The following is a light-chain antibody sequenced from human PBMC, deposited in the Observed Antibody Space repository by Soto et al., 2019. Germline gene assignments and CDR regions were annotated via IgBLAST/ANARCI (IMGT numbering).Light chain of an antibody. CDR1: QGISSW. CDR2: AAS. J-gene: IGKJ2*01. V-gene: IGKV1-12*01. CDR3: QQTYRPSYT. Sequence: DIPITQSPSTLSASVGDRVTITCRASQGISSWLAWYQQKPGKAPKLLIYAASSLQSGVPSRFNGNGSGTDFTLTISSLQPEDFATYFCQQTYRPSYTFAQGTKVDI.